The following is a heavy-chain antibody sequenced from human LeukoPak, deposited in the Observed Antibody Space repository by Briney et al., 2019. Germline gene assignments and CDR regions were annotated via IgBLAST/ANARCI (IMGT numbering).Heavy chain of an antibody. Sequence: PSETLSLTCTVSGGSISSSSYYWGWFRQPPGKGLEWIGSIYYSGSTYYNPSLKSRVTISVDTSKNQFSLNLTPVTAADTAVYYCARVGVDYSGNVLKYFFDYWGQGTLVTVSS. D-gene: IGHD4-23*01. CDR1: GGSISSSSYY. CDR3: ARVGVDYSGNVLKYFFDY. CDR2: IYYSGST. J-gene: IGHJ4*02. V-gene: IGHV4-39*07.